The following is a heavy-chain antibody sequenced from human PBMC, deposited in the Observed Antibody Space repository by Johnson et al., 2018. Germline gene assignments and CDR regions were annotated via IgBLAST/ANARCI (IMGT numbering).Heavy chain of an antibody. Sequence: VQLVQSGGGLVKPGGSLRLSCVASGFTFSSYSMTWVRQAPGKGLEWVSSLSRSNSYGYYADSVKGRFTISRDNAKNYLDLPMNSLRVEDTAVYYCVSDLPTTTGGDFQHWGQGTLGTVSS. J-gene: IGHJ1*01. CDR1: GFTFSSYS. D-gene: IGHD3-16*01. CDR2: LSRSNSYG. V-gene: IGHV3-21*01. CDR3: VSDLPTTTGGDFQH.